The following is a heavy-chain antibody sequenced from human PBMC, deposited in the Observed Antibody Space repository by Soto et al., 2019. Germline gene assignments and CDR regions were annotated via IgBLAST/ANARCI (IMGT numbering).Heavy chain of an antibody. Sequence: SLRLSCAASGFTFSSYGMHWVRQAPGKGLEWVAVIWYDGSNKYYADSVKGRFTISRDNSKNTLYLQMNSLRAEDTAVYYCARVDTAMYYYYMDVWGKGTTVTVSS. J-gene: IGHJ6*03. CDR2: IWYDGSNK. CDR3: ARVDTAMYYYYMDV. CDR1: GFTFSSYG. V-gene: IGHV3-33*01. D-gene: IGHD5-18*01.